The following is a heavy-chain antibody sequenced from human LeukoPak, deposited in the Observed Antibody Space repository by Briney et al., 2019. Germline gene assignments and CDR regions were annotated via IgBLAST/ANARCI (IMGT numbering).Heavy chain of an antibody. Sequence: MTGGSLRLSCAASGFTFSSYSMNWVRQAPGKGLEWVSSISSSSSYIYYADSVKGRFTISRDNAKNSLYLQMNSLRAEDTAVYYCARALTLYSSSPVFDYWGQGTLVTVSS. CDR2: ISSSSSYI. D-gene: IGHD6-6*01. V-gene: IGHV3-21*01. CDR1: GFTFSSYS. J-gene: IGHJ4*02. CDR3: ARALTLYSSSPVFDY.